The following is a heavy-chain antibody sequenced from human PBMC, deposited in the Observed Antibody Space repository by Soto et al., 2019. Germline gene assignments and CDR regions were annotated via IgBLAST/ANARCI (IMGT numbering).Heavy chain of an antibody. CDR1: GYTFTNYA. CDR2: IRADNDNT. D-gene: IGHD3-22*01. V-gene: IGHV1-3*05. J-gene: IGHJ4*02. CDR3: ARGSPIRSGWTLDY. Sequence: QVQLVQSGAEEKKPGASMKVSCRASGYTFTNYAMHWVRQAPGQSLEWMGWIRADNDNTEYSQRFQGRITITRDTSASTAYMELRSLRSEDTAVFYCARGSPIRSGWTLDYWGQGTLVTVSS.